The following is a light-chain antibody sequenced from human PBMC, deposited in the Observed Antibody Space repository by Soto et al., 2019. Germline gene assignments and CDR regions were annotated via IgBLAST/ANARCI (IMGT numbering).Light chain of an antibody. V-gene: IGLV2-14*01. CDR1: SSDVGGYNY. CDR2: EAS. Sequence: QSVLTQPASVSGSPGQSITISCTGTSSDVGGYNYVSWYQQHPGKAPKLMIYEASNRPSGVSNRSSGSKSGNTASLTISGLQAEDEADYYCSSYKSSTFYVFGTGTKVTVL. J-gene: IGLJ1*01. CDR3: SSYKSSTFYV.